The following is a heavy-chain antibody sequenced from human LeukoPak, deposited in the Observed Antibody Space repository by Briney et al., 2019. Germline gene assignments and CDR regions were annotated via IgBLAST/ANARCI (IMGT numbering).Heavy chain of an antibody. J-gene: IGHJ4*02. CDR1: GGSFTSYA. Sequence: ASVKVSCKASGGSFTSYAISWVRQAPGQGLEWMGGILPIVNTADYAQKFQGRVTITADESTSTAYIDLSSLRSEDTAVYYCARLTIGDYGDRESGFDYWGQGTLVTVSS. D-gene: IGHD4-17*01. V-gene: IGHV1-69*13. CDR2: ILPIVNTA. CDR3: ARLTIGDYGDRESGFDY.